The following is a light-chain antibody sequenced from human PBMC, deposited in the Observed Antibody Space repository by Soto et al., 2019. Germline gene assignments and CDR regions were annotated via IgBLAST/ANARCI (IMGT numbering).Light chain of an antibody. CDR3: QQYNNWPIT. CDR2: GAS. CDR1: QTVGTN. Sequence: EIVLRQSPDTLSVSPGERATLSCRASQTVGTNLAWYQQKPGQAPRLLIYGASPRASGIPARFSGSGSGTEFALTISSLQSEDFAVYYCQQYNNWPITFGQGTRLENK. J-gene: IGKJ5*01. V-gene: IGKV3-15*01.